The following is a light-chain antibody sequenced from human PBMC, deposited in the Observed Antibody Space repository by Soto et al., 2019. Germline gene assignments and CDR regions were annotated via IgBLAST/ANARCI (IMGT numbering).Light chain of an antibody. CDR1: SSDVGGYHL. Sequence: QSALTQPASVSGSPGQSITISCSGTSSDVGGYHLVSWYQQHPDRAPKLLIYAVTNRPSGVSNRFFGSKSGNTASLTISGLQAEDEADYFCFSLTARSTHVFGTGTKLTVL. J-gene: IGLJ1*01. CDR3: FSLTARSTHV. CDR2: AVT. V-gene: IGLV2-14*01.